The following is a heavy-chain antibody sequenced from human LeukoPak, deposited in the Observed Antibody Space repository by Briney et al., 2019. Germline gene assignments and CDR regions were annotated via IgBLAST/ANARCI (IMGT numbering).Heavy chain of an antibody. CDR3: ARAGYSYGYYVDY. CDR2: IYYSGST. CDR1: GASISSHY. Sequence: PSETLSLTCTVSGASISSHYWSWIRQPPGKGLEWIGYIYYSGSTSYNPSLKSRVTISVDTSKNQFSLKLTSVPAADTAVYYCARAGYSYGYYVDYWGQGTLVTVSS. J-gene: IGHJ4*02. V-gene: IGHV4-59*11. D-gene: IGHD5-18*01.